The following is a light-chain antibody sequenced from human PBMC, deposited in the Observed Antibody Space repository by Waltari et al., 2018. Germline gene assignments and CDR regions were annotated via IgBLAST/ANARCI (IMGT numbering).Light chain of an antibody. J-gene: IGKJ2*01. V-gene: IGKV2-30*02. CDR2: KVS. CDR1: QSLVHSDGNTY. Sequence: EVVMTQSPLSLPVTLGQPASISCRSRQSLVHSDGNTYLSWFHQRPGQSPRRLIYKVSNRESGVPDRFSGSGSDTDFTLQISTVEAEDVGVYYCMQGSHWPPYTFGQGTKLEIK. CDR3: MQGSHWPPYT.